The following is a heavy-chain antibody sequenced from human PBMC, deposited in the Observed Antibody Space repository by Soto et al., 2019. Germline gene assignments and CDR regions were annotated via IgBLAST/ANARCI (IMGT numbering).Heavy chain of an antibody. J-gene: IGHJ6*02. V-gene: IGHV3-64*01. CDR2: ISSNGGST. CDR1: GFTFSRYA. CDR3: ARAGDYVGYYYGMDV. Sequence: EVQLVESGGGLVQPGGSLRLSCAASGFTFSRYAMHWVRQAPGKGLEYVSTISSNGGSTYYANSVKGRFTISRDNSKNTLYLQMGSLRAEDMAVYYCARAGDYVGYYYGMDVWGQGTTVTVSS. D-gene: IGHD4-17*01.